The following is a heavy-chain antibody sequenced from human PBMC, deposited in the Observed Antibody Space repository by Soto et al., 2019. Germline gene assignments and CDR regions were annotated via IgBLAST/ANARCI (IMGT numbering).Heavy chain of an antibody. V-gene: IGHV1-69*01. CDR1: GGTFSRHS. J-gene: IGHJ4*02. D-gene: IGHD3-10*01. CDR2: IIPIFDAT. CDR3: ARDLTSVRGS. Sequence: QVQMVQSGAEVKKPGSSARVSCKVSGGTFSRHSISWVRQAPGQGLEWMGGIIPIFDATQYAQKFQGRLTITADDSTTSVHMDLSGLRPEDTAIYYCARDLTSVRGSWGQGTLVTVS.